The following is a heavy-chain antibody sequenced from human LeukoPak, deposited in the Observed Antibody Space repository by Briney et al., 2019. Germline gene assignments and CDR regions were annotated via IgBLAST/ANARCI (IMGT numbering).Heavy chain of an antibody. J-gene: IGHJ6*02. CDR3: ARDRYCSGGSCYYYYGMDV. CDR1: GFTFSSYA. D-gene: IGHD2-15*01. V-gene: IGHV3-30-3*01. Sequence: GGFLRLSCAASGFTFSSYAMHWVRQAPGKGLEWVAVISYDGSNKYYADSVKGRFTISRDNSKNTLYLQMNSLRAEDTAVYYCARDRYCSGGSCYYYYGMDVWGQGTTVTVSS. CDR2: ISYDGSNK.